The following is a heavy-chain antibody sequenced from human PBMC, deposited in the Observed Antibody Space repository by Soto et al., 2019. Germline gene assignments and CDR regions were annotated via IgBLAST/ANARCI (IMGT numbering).Heavy chain of an antibody. J-gene: IGHJ5*02. D-gene: IGHD6-19*01. V-gene: IGHV4-61*01. Sequence: SETLSLTCTVSGDSVSSASFYWIWIRQAPGKGLEWIGFIYFSGSTNYNPSLKSRVTMSLDTSKNQFSLKLRSVTPADTAVYYCARVTSGRNWFDPWGQGTLVTVSS. CDR3: ARVTSGRNWFDP. CDR2: IYFSGST. CDR1: GDSVSSASFY.